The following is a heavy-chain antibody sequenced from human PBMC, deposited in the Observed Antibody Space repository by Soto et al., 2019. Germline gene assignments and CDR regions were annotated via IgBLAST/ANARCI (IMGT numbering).Heavy chain of an antibody. CDR1: GGSFSGYY. CDR2: INHSGST. Sequence: SETLSLTCAVYGGSFSGYYWSWIRQPPGKGLEWIGEINHSGSTNYNPSLKSRVTKSVDTSKNQFSLKLGSVTAADTAVYYCARVGILTGSGDNDRTVGKQRSGYYFDYWGQGTLVTVSS. J-gene: IGHJ4*02. CDR3: ARVGILTGSGDNDRTVGKQRSGYYFDY. V-gene: IGHV4-34*01. D-gene: IGHD3-9*01.